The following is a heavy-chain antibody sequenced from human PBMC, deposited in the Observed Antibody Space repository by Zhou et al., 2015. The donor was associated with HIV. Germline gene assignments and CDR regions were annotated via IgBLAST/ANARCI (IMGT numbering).Heavy chain of an antibody. Sequence: SSYAISWVRQAPGQGLEWMGGIIPIFGTANYAQKFQGRVTITADKSTSTAYMELSSLRSEDTAVYYCARVRRAFGGVIDLLEEYFQHWGQGTLVTVSS. V-gene: IGHV1-69*06. CDR3: ARVRRAFGGVIDLLEEYFQH. D-gene: IGHD3-16*02. J-gene: IGHJ1*01. CDR1: SSYA. CDR2: IIPIFGTA.